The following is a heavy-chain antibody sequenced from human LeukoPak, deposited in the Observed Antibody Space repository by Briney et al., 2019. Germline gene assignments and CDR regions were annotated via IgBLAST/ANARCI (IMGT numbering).Heavy chain of an antibody. J-gene: IGHJ4*02. CDR2: IYYSGST. V-gene: IGHV4-39*07. Sequence: SETLSLTCTVSGGSISSSSYYWGWIRQPPGKGLEWIGSIYYSGSTYYNPSLKSRVTISVDRSKNQFSLKLSSVTAADTAVYYCARGARPEDIVVVPAAIDFDYWGQGTLVTVSS. CDR3: ARGARPEDIVVVPAAIDFDY. CDR1: GGSISSSSYY. D-gene: IGHD2-2*01.